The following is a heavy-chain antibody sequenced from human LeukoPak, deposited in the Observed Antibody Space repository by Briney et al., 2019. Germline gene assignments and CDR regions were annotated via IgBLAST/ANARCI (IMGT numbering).Heavy chain of an antibody. CDR1: GYTFTSYD. CDR2: MNPNSGNT. D-gene: IGHD6-13*01. Sequence: GASVKVSCKASGYTFTSYDINWVRQATGQGLEWMGWMNPNSGNTGYAQKFQGRVTITRNTSISTAYMELSSLRSEDTAVYYCAREAPYSSWYYSGGYWFDPWGQGTLATVSS. CDR3: AREAPYSSWYYSGGYWFDP. V-gene: IGHV1-8*03. J-gene: IGHJ5*02.